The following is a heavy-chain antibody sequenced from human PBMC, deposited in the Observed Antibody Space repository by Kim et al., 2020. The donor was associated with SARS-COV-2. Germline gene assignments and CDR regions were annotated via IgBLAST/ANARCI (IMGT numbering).Heavy chain of an antibody. CDR1: GFTFSDYY. J-gene: IGHJ6*02. D-gene: IGHD7-27*01. V-gene: IGHV3-11*05. CDR2: ISGSSTYT. CDR3: ARDTTALTADNFYGLDV. Sequence: GGSLRLSCAASGFTFSDYYMTWIRQAPGKGLEWVSYISGSSTYTNYADSVKGRFTISRDNAKNSLYLQMNSLTAEDTAVYYCARDTTALTADNFYGLDVWGQGTTVTV.